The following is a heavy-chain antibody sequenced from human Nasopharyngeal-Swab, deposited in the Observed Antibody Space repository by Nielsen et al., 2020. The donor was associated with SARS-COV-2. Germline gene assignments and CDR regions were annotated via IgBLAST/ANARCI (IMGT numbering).Heavy chain of an antibody. V-gene: IGHV1-69*13. CDR2: IIPIFGTA. CDR1: RGILSSYA. Sequence: SSVKVSCKASRGILSSYAISWVRPAPGQGLEWMGGIIPIFGTANYAQKFQGRVTITADESTSTVYMELSSLRSEDTAVYYCAREGRGYYYYGMDVWGQGTTVTVSS. J-gene: IGHJ6*02. CDR3: AREGRGYYYYGMDV.